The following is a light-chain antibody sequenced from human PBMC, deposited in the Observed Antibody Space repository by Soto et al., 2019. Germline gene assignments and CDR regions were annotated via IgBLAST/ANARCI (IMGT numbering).Light chain of an antibody. Sequence: DIQLTQSPSTLSASVGDRVTITCRANQAINTYLHWYQHKSGKVPKLLISRASSLRSGVPSRFTGGGSGTDFTLTSSGLQPEDFATYYCQQSYISPPTFGPGTTVEI. CDR2: RAS. CDR1: QAINTY. CDR3: QQSYISPPT. V-gene: IGKV1-39*01. J-gene: IGKJ1*01.